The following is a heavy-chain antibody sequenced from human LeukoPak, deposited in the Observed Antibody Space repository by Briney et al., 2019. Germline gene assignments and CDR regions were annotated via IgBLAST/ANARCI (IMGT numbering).Heavy chain of an antibody. D-gene: IGHD3-10*01. J-gene: IGHJ6*02. CDR2: IYTSGST. CDR1: GGSISSGSYY. V-gene: IGHV4-61*02. Sequence: RTSETLSLTCTVSGGSISSGSYYWSWIRQPAGKGLEWIGRIYTSGSTNYNPSLKSRVTISVDTSKNQFSLKLSSVTAADTAVYYCAVLDYYGSGSYLSDGYYYCGMDVWGQGTTVTVSS. CDR3: AVLDYYGSGSYLSDGYYYCGMDV.